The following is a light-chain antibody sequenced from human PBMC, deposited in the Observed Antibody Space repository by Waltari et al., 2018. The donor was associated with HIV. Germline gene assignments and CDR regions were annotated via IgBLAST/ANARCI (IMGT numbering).Light chain of an antibody. CDR3: AAWDDSLNAYI. Sequence: QSVLIQSPSASGTPGQRVTISCSGSRSNIGDNVVNWYQQLPGTAPNLLSYNNSRRPSGIPDRSSGSRAGNAASLAISVLQSEDEANYYCAAWDDSLNAYIFGTGTKVSVL. CDR1: RSNIGDNV. V-gene: IGLV1-44*01. J-gene: IGLJ1*01. CDR2: NNS.